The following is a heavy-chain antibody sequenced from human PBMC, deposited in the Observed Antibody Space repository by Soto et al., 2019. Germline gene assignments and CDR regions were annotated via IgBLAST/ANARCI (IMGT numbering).Heavy chain of an antibody. Sequence: PSETLSLTCAVYGGSFSGYYWSWIRQPPGKGLEWTGESNHSRSTNYNPSLKTRDTISVDTSKNQFSLKLSSVTAADTAVYYCARVNNIWGSYRCTFNFDYWGQGTLVTVSS. V-gene: IGHV4-34*01. D-gene: IGHD3-16*02. CDR3: ARVNNIWGSYRCTFNFDY. J-gene: IGHJ4*02. CDR2: SNHSRST. CDR1: GGSFSGYY.